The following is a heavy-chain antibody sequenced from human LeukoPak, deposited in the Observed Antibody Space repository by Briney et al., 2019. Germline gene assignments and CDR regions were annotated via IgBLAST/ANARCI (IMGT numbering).Heavy chain of an antibody. V-gene: IGHV3-48*03. J-gene: IGHJ3*02. CDR1: GFTFSSYE. CDR2: ISSSGSTI. Sequence: GGSLRLSCAVSGFTFSSYEMNWVRQAPGKGLEWVSYISSSGSTIYYADSVKGRFTNSRDNAKNSLYLQMNSLRAEDTAVYYCARSRNYYDSSGYPIWGQGTVVTVSS. CDR3: ARSRNYYDSSGYPI. D-gene: IGHD3-22*01.